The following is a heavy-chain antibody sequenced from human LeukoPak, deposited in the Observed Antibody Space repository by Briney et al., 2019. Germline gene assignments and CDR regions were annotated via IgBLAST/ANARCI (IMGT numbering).Heavy chain of an antibody. CDR1: GFTFSSYA. CDR3: AKGGQVDTIHDTFDM. D-gene: IGHD2-21*01. J-gene: IGHJ3*02. CDR2: ISGSGGST. Sequence: GGSLRLSCAASGFTFSSYAMSWVRQAPGKGLEWVSAISGSGGSTYYADSVRGRFTISRDNSKNTLFLQMNSLRAEDTAVYYCAKGGQVDTIHDTFDMWGQGTMVTVSS. V-gene: IGHV3-23*01.